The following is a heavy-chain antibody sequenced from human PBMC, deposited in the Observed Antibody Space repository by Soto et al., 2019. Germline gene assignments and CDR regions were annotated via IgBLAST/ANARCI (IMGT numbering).Heavy chain of an antibody. CDR1: GYTFISYA. Sequence: ASGKVSCKASGYTFISYAMNWVRQAPGQRLEWMGWINAGNGNTKYSQKFQGRVTITRDTSASTGYMELSSLRSDDTAVYYCAKNGHPPYYYYGMDVWGQGTTVTVSS. CDR3: AKNGHPPYYYYGMDV. D-gene: IGHD2-8*01. J-gene: IGHJ6*02. V-gene: IGHV1-3*01. CDR2: INAGNGNT.